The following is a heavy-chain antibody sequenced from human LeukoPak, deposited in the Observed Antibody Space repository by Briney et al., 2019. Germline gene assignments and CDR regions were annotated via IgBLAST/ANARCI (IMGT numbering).Heavy chain of an antibody. Sequence: KPGGSLRLSCAASGFIFSSYSMNWVRQAPGKGLEWVSSISSSGSYRDYADSVKGRFTISRDNAKSSLYLQMSSLRAEGTAVYFCARDLEAYQAVAGTFWFDPWGQGTLVTVSS. CDR1: GFIFSSYS. D-gene: IGHD6-19*01. CDR2: ISSSGSYR. V-gene: IGHV3-21*01. CDR3: ARDLEAYQAVAGTFWFDP. J-gene: IGHJ5*02.